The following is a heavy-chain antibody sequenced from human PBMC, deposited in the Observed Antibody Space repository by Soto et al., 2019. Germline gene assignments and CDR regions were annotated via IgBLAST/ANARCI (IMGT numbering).Heavy chain of an antibody. CDR2: IIPIFGTA. CDR3: ARGAFSTMVHTLHYYYYGMDV. CDR1: GGPLRRYA. Sequence: GASMKVSLQASGGPLRRYAFHWVRQAPGQGLEWIGGIIPIFGTANYAQKFQGRVTITADESTSTAYMELSSLRSEDTAVYYCARGAFSTMVHTLHYYYYGMDVWGQGTTVTVSS. D-gene: IGHD3-10*01. V-gene: IGHV1-69*01. J-gene: IGHJ6*02.